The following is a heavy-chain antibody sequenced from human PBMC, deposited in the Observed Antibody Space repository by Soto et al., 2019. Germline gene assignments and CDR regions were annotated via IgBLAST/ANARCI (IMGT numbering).Heavy chain of an antibody. CDR1: GGSISSGGYS. CDR2: IYHSGST. V-gene: IGHV4-30-2*01. Sequence: KQSQTLSLTCAVSGGSISSGGYSWSWIRQPPGKGLEWIGSIYHSGSTYYNPSLKSRVTISVDRSKNQFSLKLSSVTAADTAVYYCARGPYYYGSGSYFDYWGQGTLVTVSS. D-gene: IGHD3-10*01. CDR3: ARGPYYYGSGSYFDY. J-gene: IGHJ4*02.